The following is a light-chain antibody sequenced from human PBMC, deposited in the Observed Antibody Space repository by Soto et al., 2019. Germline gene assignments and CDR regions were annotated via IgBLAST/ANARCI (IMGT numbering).Light chain of an antibody. Sequence: ESVLTQSPCTLSLSPGERATLSCRATQSVTNNYFAWYQQKPGQSPRLLIYGVSTRAADIPDRFSGSGSGTDFTLTISRLEPEDFVVYYCQQYSTLPHTFGQGTKLEV. CDR2: GVS. CDR1: QSVTNNY. J-gene: IGKJ2*01. CDR3: QQYSTLPHT. V-gene: IGKV3-20*01.